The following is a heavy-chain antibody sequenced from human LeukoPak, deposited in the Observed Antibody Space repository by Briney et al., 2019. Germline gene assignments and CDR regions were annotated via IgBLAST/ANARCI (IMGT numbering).Heavy chain of an antibody. CDR2: IKPNSGGT. CDR1: GYTFTDYY. CDR3: ARDRVVAEKGVNWFDP. Sequence: ASVKVSCKASGYTFTDYYMHWVRQAPGQGLEWMGWIKPNSGGTSYAQKFQGRVTMTRDTSISTAFMELGSLKSDDTAVYYCARDRVVAEKGVNWFDPWGQGTLVIVSS. J-gene: IGHJ5*02. D-gene: IGHD5-12*01. V-gene: IGHV1-2*02.